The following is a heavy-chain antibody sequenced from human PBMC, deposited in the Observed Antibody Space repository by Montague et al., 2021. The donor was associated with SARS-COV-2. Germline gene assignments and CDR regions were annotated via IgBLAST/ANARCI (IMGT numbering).Heavy chain of an antibody. V-gene: IGHV4-39*01. CDR3: ARTEIQVWSRRWFDP. Sequence: SETLSLTCTVSGGSISSSSYYWGWIRQPPGKGLEWIGSIYYSGSTYYXXXLKSRVTISVDTSKNQFSLKLSSVTAADTAMYYCARTEIQVWSRRWFDPWGQGTLVTVSS. D-gene: IGHD5-18*01. J-gene: IGHJ5*02. CDR2: IYYSGST. CDR1: GGSISSSSYY.